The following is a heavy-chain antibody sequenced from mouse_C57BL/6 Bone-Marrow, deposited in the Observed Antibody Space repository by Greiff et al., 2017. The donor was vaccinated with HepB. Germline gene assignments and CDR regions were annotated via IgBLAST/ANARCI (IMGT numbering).Heavy chain of an antibody. CDR3: ARRRYYGSSSWFAY. CDR2: INPYNGGT. V-gene: IGHV1-19*01. D-gene: IGHD1-1*01. Sequence: EVQLQQSGPVLVKPGASVKMSCKASGYTFTDYYMNWVKQSHGKSLEWIGVINPYNGGTSYNQKFKGTATLTVDKSSSTAYMGLNSLTSEDSAVYYCARRRYYGSSSWFAYWGQGTLVTVSA. J-gene: IGHJ3*01. CDR1: GYTFTDYY.